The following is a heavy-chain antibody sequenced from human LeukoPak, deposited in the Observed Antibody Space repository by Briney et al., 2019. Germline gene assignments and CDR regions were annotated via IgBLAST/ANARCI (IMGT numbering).Heavy chain of an antibody. CDR2: IYSDNT. Sequence: GGSLRLSCTVSGFTVSSNSMSWVRQAPGKGLEWVSFIYSDNTHYSDSVKGRFTISRDNSKNTLYLQMNSLRAEDTAVYYCAKTDIVATPVPGGYFDYWGQGTLVTVSS. CDR3: AKTDIVATPVPGGYFDY. V-gene: IGHV3-53*01. CDR1: GFTVSSNS. J-gene: IGHJ4*02. D-gene: IGHD5-12*01.